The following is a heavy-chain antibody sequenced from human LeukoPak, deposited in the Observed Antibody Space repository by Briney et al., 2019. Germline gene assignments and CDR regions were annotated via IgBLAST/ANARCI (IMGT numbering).Heavy chain of an antibody. CDR2: IYSTGII. V-gene: IGHV4-4*07. CDR1: GGSISNYY. Sequence: SETLSLTCTVSGGSISNYYWNWIRQPPGKGLEWIGRIYSTGIITYNPPLKSRVTMSVDTSKNQLSLRLISVTAADTAVYYCTRDSGTSGEVKFDPWGQGSLVTVSS. J-gene: IGHJ5*02. CDR3: TRDSGTSGEVKFDP. D-gene: IGHD3-10*01.